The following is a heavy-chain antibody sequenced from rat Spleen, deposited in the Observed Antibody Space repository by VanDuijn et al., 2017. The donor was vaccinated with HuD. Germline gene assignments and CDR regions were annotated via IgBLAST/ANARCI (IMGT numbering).Heavy chain of an antibody. V-gene: IGHV2S12*01. Sequence: QVQLKESGPGLVQPSQTLSLTCTVSGFSLTSNGVSWVRQPPGKGLEWIAAISSGGSTYYNSALKSRLSISRDTSKDQVLLKMNSLQTEDTAMYFCASSTRYYFDGYYPDYWGQGVMVTVSS. CDR1: GFSLTSNG. CDR2: ISSGGST. J-gene: IGHJ2*01. D-gene: IGHD1-12*03. CDR3: ASSTRYYFDGYYPDY.